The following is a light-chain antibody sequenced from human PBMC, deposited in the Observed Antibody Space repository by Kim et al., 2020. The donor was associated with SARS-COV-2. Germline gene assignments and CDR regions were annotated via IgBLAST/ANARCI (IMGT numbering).Light chain of an antibody. J-gene: IGLJ1*01. CDR2: NVF. Sequence: GQTITTSCTGTRSDVGSHNYVSWYQQYPGKAPKLMIYNVFNRPSGVSSRFSGSKSGNTASLTMSGLQADDEADYYCSSYTTNNTLVFGTGTKVTVL. CDR1: RSDVGSHNY. CDR3: SSYTTNNTLV. V-gene: IGLV2-14*03.